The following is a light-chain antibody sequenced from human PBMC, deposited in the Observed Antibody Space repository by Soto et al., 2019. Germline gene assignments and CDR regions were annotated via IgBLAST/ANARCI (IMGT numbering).Light chain of an antibody. J-gene: IGKJ5*01. CDR2: DAS. V-gene: IGKV1-5*01. Sequence: IQMTQYPSTLSASVGDRFTVTCRASQSISSWLAWYQQKPGKAPKLLIYDASNLETGVPSRFSGSGSGTDFTFTISSLQPEDIATYYCQQYDNLPLTFGQGTRLEIK. CDR1: QSISSW. CDR3: QQYDNLPLT.